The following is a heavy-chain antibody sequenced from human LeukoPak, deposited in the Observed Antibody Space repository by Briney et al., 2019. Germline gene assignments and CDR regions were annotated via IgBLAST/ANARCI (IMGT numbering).Heavy chain of an antibody. CDR1: GYTFTSYD. CDR3: ARGSYYGSGSYYPSGFDP. J-gene: IGHJ5*02. Sequence: ASVKVSCKASGYTFTSYDIIWVRQATGQGLEWMGWMNPNSGNTGYAQKFQGRVTMTRNTSISTAYMELSSLRSEDTAVYYCARGSYYGSGSYYPSGFDPWGQGTLVTVSS. V-gene: IGHV1-8*01. D-gene: IGHD3-10*01. CDR2: MNPNSGNT.